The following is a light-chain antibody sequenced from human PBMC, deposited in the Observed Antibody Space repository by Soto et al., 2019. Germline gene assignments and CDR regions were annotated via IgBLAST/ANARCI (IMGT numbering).Light chain of an antibody. Sequence: LTQPASVSGSPGQSITISCSGTSDDVGGYNYVAWYQQYPGKAPKLMISEVTDRPSGVSNRLSGSKSGNTASLTISGLQAEDEADFYCSSYTSSSSYVFGNGTKVTVL. CDR3: SSYTSSSSYV. CDR1: SDDVGGYNY. CDR2: EVT. V-gene: IGLV2-14*01. J-gene: IGLJ1*01.